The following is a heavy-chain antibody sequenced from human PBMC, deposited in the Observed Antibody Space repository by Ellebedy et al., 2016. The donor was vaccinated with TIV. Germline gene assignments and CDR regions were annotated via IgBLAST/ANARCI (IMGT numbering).Heavy chain of an antibody. V-gene: IGHV3-11*06. CDR2: ISGRSTYI. CDR1: GFTFSDYY. CDR3: ARDAGYNYGYLDY. D-gene: IGHD5-18*01. Sequence: PGGSLRLSCAASGFTFSDYYMSWIRQAPGKGLEWVSHISGRSTYISYADSVQGRFTISRDNAKNSLNLQMDSLRAEDTAVYFCARDAGYNYGYLDYWGQGTLVTVSS. J-gene: IGHJ4*02.